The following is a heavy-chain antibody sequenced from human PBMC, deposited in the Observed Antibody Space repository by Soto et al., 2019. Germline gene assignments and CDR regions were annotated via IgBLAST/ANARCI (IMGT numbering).Heavy chain of an antibody. CDR2: INPNSGGT. J-gene: IGHJ4*02. CDR3: ARVDSSPHPPIDY. D-gene: IGHD6-13*01. Sequence: ASVKGSCKASGYTFTGYYMHWVRQAPGQGLEWMGWINPNSGGTNYAQKFQGRVTMTRDTSISTAYMELSRLRSDDTAVYYCARVDSSPHPPIDYWGQGTLVTSPQ. CDR1: GYTFTGYY. V-gene: IGHV1-2*02.